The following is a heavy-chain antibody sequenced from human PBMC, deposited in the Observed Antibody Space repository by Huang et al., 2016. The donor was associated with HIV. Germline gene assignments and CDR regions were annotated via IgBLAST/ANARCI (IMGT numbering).Heavy chain of an antibody. Sequence: QVQLVQSGPEVKKPGASVKVSCQTSGYIFSNYDINWVRQAPGQGLPWMGWLNPSSGKTAYGQNFPGRVTLTRSTSTGAAYMVLNSLTSQDTAVYYCARLTSGWYQDYWGQGTLVTVSS. V-gene: IGHV1-8*01. D-gene: IGHD6-19*01. CDR1: GYIFSNYD. CDR2: LNPSSGKT. CDR3: ARLTSGWYQDY. J-gene: IGHJ4*02.